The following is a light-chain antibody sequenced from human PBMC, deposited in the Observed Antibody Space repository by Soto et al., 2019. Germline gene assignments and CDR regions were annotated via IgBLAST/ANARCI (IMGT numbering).Light chain of an antibody. J-gene: IGLJ3*02. V-gene: IGLV1-47*01. CDR1: SSNIGGNY. CDR2: RNN. CDR3: ASWDDSLTAWL. Sequence: QCVLTQPPSASGTPGQRVTTSCSGSSSNIGGNYVYWYQQVPGTAPKLLIYRNNQRPSGVPGRFSGSKSGTSASLTISGLQSEDEADYYCASWDDSLTAWLIGGGTKVTVL.